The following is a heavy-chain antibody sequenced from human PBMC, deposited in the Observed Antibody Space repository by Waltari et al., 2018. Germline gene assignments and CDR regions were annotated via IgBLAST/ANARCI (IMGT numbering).Heavy chain of an antibody. V-gene: IGHV3-23*01. CDR3: AKKADYYDSSATFDS. CDR2: ISGAGDKT. D-gene: IGHD3-22*01. CDR1: GFTFSNYV. J-gene: IGHJ4*02. Sequence: EVQLLESGGGLVQPGGSLRLSCVASGFTFSNYVMNWVRQAPGKGLGWVSLISGAGDKTYHADSVKGRFTSSRDNSKNTLYLQINSLRPEDTAVYYCAKKADYYDSSATFDSWGQGALVTVSS.